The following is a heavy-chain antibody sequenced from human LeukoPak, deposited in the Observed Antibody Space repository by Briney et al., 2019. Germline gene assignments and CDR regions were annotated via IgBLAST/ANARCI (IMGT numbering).Heavy chain of an antibody. Sequence: GGSLRLSCAASGFTFSSYWMSWVRQAPGKGLEWVANIKPDGSEKYYVDSVKGRFTISRENAKNSLYLQMNSLRPGDTVVYYGAKDQSGDSFGEYASWGQGTLVP. D-gene: IGHD3-16*01. CDR2: IKPDGSEK. J-gene: IGHJ4*02. CDR1: GFTFSSYW. V-gene: IGHV3-7*03. CDR3: AKDQSGDSFGEYAS.